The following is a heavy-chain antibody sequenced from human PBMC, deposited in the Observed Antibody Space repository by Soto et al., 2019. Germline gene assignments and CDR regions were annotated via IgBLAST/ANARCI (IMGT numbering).Heavy chain of an antibody. Sequence: GRSLRLSCVASGFTFNNFAMNWVRQAPGKGLEWVSGISGSGGSTYYADPVKGRFTASRDNSKNTLYLQVNGLRVEDTAVYYCAKGVKFYYDSAEGWFAPWGQGTLVTVSS. CDR2: ISGSGGST. J-gene: IGHJ5*02. D-gene: IGHD3-22*01. V-gene: IGHV3-23*01. CDR3: AKGVKFYYDSAEGWFAP. CDR1: GFTFNNFA.